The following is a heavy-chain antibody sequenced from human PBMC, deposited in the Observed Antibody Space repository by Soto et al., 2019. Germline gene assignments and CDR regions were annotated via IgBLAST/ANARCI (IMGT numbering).Heavy chain of an antibody. CDR1: GLTVSTNP. Sequence: GGSLRLSCAASGLTVSTNPMSWVRQAPGKGLEWVSVIYTGGGTHYADSVKGRFTISRDNSKNTLYLQMNSLRAEDTAVYYCAKVCFSRLLTDENWFDPWGQGTLVTVSS. CDR2: IYTGGGT. V-gene: IGHV3-66*01. J-gene: IGHJ5*02. D-gene: IGHD2-15*01. CDR3: AKVCFSRLLTDENWFDP.